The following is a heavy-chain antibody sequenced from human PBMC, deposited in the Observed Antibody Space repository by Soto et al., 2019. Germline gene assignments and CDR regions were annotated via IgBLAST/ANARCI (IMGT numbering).Heavy chain of an antibody. CDR2: IYYSGST. Sequence: SETLSLPCTVSGGSISSYYWSWVRQPPGKGLEWIGDIYYSGSTNYNPSLKSRVTISVDTSKNQFSLKLSSVTAADTAVYYCARYMDVWGQGTTVTVSS. V-gene: IGHV4-59*01. J-gene: IGHJ6*03. CDR3: ARYMDV. CDR1: GGSISSYY.